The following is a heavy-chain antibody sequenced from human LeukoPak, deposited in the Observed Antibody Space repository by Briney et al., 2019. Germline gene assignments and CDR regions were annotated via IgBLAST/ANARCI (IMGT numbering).Heavy chain of an antibody. CDR1: GGSFSGYY. Sequence: SETLSLTCAVYGGSFSGYYWSWIRQPPGKGLEWIGEINHSGSTNYNPSLKSRVTISVDTSKNQFSLKLSSVTAADTAVYYCAREFRGVLASYYFDYWGQGTLVTVSS. V-gene: IGHV4-34*01. D-gene: IGHD3-10*01. J-gene: IGHJ4*02. CDR2: INHSGST. CDR3: AREFRGVLASYYFDY.